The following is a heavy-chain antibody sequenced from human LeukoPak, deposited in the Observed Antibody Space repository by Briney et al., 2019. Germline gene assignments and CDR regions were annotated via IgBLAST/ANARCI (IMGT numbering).Heavy chain of an antibody. CDR2: IKQGGSKK. J-gene: IGHJ6*03. CDR3: ARVTFYYYYMDV. Sequence: GGSLRLSCAASGFTFSSYWMSWVRQAPGKGLGRVANIKQGGSKKYYVDSVKGRFTISRDNAKNSLYLQRNSLRAEDTAVYYCARVTFYYYYMDVWGKGTTVTVSS. CDR1: GFTFSSYW. V-gene: IGHV3-7*01. D-gene: IGHD3-16*01.